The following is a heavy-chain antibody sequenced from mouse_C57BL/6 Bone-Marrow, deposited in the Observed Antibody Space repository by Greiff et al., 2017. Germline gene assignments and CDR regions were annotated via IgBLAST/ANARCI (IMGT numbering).Heavy chain of an antibody. Sequence: QVQLQQSGAELARPGASVKLSCKASGYTFTSYGISWVKQRTGQGLEWIGEIYPRSGNTYYNEKFKGKATLTADKSSSTAYMELRSLTSEDSAVYFGARGYYYGSSHFDYWGQGTTLTVSS. CDR1: GYTFTSYG. D-gene: IGHD1-1*01. CDR3: ARGYYYGSSHFDY. CDR2: IYPRSGNT. J-gene: IGHJ2*01. V-gene: IGHV1-81*01.